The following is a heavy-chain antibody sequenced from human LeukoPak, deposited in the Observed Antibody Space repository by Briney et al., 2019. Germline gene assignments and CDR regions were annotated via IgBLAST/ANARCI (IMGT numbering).Heavy chain of an antibody. CDR1: GGSISSGGYY. CDR3: ARIGGVINDY. J-gene: IGHJ4*02. D-gene: IGHD3-16*01. Sequence: SETLSLTCTVSGGSISSGGYYWSWIRQPPGKGLEWIGYIYHSGSTYYNPSLKSRVTISVDTSKNQFSLKLSSVTAADTAVYYCARIGGVINDYWGQGTLVTVSS. CDR2: IYHSGST. V-gene: IGHV4-30-2*01.